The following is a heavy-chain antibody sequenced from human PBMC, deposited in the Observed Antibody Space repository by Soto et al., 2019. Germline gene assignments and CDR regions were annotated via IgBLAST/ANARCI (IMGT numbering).Heavy chain of an antibody. CDR3: ARDLGDYHSSVYFDY. D-gene: IGHD2-21*01. CDR1: GFTFSSYS. CDR2: ISSSSSYI. Sequence: GGSLRLSCAASGFTFSSYSMNWVRQAPGKGLEWVSSISSSSSYIYYADSVKGRFTISRDNAKNSLYLQMNSLRAEDTAVYYCARDLGDYHSSVYFDYWGQGTLVTVSS. V-gene: IGHV3-21*01. J-gene: IGHJ4*02.